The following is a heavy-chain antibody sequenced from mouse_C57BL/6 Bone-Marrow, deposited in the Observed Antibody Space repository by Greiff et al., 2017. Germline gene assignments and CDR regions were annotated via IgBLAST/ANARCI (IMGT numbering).Heavy chain of an antibody. CDR2: ISYSGST. CDR1: GYSITSGYD. V-gene: IGHV3-1*01. CDR3: ARTHYYGSFAY. J-gene: IGHJ3*01. D-gene: IGHD1-1*01. Sequence: EVQLLESGPGMVKPSQSLSLTCTVTGYSITSGYDWHWIRHFPGNKLEWMGYISYSGSTNYNPSLKSRISITHDTSKNHFFLKLNSLTTEDTATYYCARTHYYGSFAYWGQGTLVTVSA.